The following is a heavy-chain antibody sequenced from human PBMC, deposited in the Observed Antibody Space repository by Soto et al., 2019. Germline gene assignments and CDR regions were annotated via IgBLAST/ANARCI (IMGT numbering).Heavy chain of an antibody. CDR3: ARGDRDRVIGLVLAAIPGTDG. V-gene: IGHV1-69*02. CDR2: IIPVFGIA. D-gene: IGHD2-2*01. CDR1: GGTFSRYS. Sequence: QVQLVQSGAEVKKPGSSVKVSCKASGGTFSRYSFTWVRQAPGHGLEWMGRIIPVFGIASYVQKFQGRVTISAVKSKRTSYMGLRSLGPEDTSVYYCARGDRDRVIGLVLAAIPGTDGRWHGTTVTVSS. J-gene: IGHJ6*01.